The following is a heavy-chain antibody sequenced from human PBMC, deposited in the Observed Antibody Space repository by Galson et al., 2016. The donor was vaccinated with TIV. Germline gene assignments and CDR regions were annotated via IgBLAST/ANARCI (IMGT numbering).Heavy chain of an antibody. Sequence: SVKVSCKASGYPFSAYYIHWVRQAPGQGLEWMGWINPYGDDTNYEQRFQGRVSMTSDPSINTAYMELSSLRSDDTAIFFCARGFNYGFDFYCGMDVWGQGTTVTVSS. CDR1: GYPFSAYY. J-gene: IGHJ6*02. CDR2: INPYGDDT. V-gene: IGHV1-2*02. D-gene: IGHD5-18*01. CDR3: ARGFNYGFDFYCGMDV.